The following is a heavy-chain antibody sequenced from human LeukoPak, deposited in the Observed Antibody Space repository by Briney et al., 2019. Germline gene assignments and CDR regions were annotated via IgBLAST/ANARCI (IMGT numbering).Heavy chain of an antibody. CDR2: ISRNSYDI. V-gene: IGHV3-9*01. CDR3: AKSRDDGTGYYYDY. D-gene: IGHD3-9*01. Sequence: GGSLRLSCEASGFSFDDYAMHWVRQAPGKGLEWVAGISRNSYDIAYGDSVKGRFTISRDNAKKSLSLQMNSLGTEDTAFYYCAKSRDDGTGYYYDYWGQGVLVTVAS. CDR1: GFSFDDYA. J-gene: IGHJ4*02.